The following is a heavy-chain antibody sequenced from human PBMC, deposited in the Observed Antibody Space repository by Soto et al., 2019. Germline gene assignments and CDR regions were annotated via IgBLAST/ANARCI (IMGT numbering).Heavy chain of an antibody. CDR2: IIPIFGTA. D-gene: IGHD6-13*01. J-gene: IGHJ4*02. CDR3: ARVTWGGLWNSSYLTDY. V-gene: IGHV1-69*01. CDR1: GGTFSSYA. Sequence: QVQLVQSGAEVKKPGSSVKVSCKASGGTFSSYAISWVRQAPGQGLDWMGGIIPIFGTANYAQKFQGRVTITADESTSTAYRELSSLRSEDTAVYFCARVTWGGLWNSSYLTDYWGQGTLVTVSS.